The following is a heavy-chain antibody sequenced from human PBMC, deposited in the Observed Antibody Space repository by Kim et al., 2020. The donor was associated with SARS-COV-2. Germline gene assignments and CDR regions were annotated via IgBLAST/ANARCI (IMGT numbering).Heavy chain of an antibody. CDR1: GDSISSSSYY. CDR3: VRGLKYGDYYY. V-gene: IGHV4-39*07. CDR2: IYYSGGST. J-gene: IGHJ4*02. Sequence: SETLSLTCTVSGDSISSSSYYWAWIRQPPGKGLEWIGSIYYSGGSTYYNPSLKSRVTISVDTSKNQFSLKLSSVTAADTAVYYCVRGLKYGDYYYWGQGTLVTVSS. D-gene: IGHD4-17*01.